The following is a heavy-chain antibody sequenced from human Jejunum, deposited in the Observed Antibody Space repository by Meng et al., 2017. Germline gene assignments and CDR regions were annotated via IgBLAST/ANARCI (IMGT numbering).Heavy chain of an antibody. V-gene: IGHV4-4*02. CDR1: GVSVNTSNW. Sequence: QDPVTGLVNPSGPLCLTCDVSGVSVNTSNWWSWVRHSPGKGLEWIGEIYHTGSTNYNPSLKSRVSVSMDGSKNQFSLKLPSVTDADTAVYFCARVREVPLGTGDWFDPWGQGTLVTVSS. D-gene: IGHD1/OR15-1a*01. CDR2: IYHTGST. J-gene: IGHJ5*02. CDR3: ARVREVPLGTGDWFDP.